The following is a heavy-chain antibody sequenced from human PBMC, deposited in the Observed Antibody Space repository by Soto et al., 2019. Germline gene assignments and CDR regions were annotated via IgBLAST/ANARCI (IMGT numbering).Heavy chain of an antibody. V-gene: IGHV4-59*01. CDR2: ISSSGNT. J-gene: IGHJ4*02. D-gene: IGHD2-8*01. CDR3: ARAPMVLTRSYFDS. CDR1: DGSTSNFY. Sequence: SETLSLTCTVSDGSTSNFYWSWIRQPPGKGLEWIGYISSSGNTNYNPSLKSRVSISVDTSKTQFSLNLTSVTAVDTAVYYCARAPMVLTRSYFDSWGQGTPVTVSS.